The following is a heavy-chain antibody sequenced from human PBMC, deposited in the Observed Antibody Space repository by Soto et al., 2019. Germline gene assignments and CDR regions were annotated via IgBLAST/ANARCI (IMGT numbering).Heavy chain of an antibody. J-gene: IGHJ6*02. V-gene: IGHV4-59*01. CDR2: IYYSGST. CDR3: ARHPILTMVRENYYYGMDV. D-gene: IGHD3-10*01. Sequence: QVQLQESGPGLVKPSETPSLTCTVSGGSISSYYWSWIRQPPGKGLEWIGYIYYSGSTNYNPSLKSRVTISVDTSKNQFSLKLSSVTAADTAVYYCARHPILTMVRENYYYGMDVWGQGTTVTVSS. CDR1: GGSISSYY.